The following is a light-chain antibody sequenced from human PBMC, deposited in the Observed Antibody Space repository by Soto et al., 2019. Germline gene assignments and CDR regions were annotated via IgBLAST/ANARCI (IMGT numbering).Light chain of an antibody. J-gene: IGKJ1*01. Sequence: EIVLTQSPGTLSLSPGERATLSCRTSQTISSSYLAWYQQRPGQAPRLLIYDTSRRAAGIPDRLSGSGSGTDFTLTISGLEPEDFAVYYCHHSGSSPAFGQGTKVEIK. CDR1: QTISSSY. CDR3: HHSGSSPA. CDR2: DTS. V-gene: IGKV3-20*01.